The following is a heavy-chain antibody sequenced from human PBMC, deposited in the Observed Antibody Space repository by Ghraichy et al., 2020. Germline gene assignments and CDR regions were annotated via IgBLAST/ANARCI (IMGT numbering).Heavy chain of an antibody. Sequence: GGSLRLSCAASGFTFSSYGMHWVRQAPGKGLEWVAVISYDGSNKYYADSVKGRFTISRDNSKNTLYLQMNSLRAEDTAVYYFAKAPLSYSGYVLGYYYGMDVWGQGTTVTVSS. V-gene: IGHV3-30*18. CDR2: ISYDGSNK. CDR3: AKAPLSYSGYVLGYYYGMDV. D-gene: IGHD5-12*01. CDR1: GFTFSSYG. J-gene: IGHJ6*02.